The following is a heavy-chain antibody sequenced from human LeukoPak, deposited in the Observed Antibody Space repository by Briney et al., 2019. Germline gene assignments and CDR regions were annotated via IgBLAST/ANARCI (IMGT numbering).Heavy chain of an antibody. CDR3: ARDGMVGDLDY. CDR2: IYYSGST. V-gene: IGHV4-30-4*01. CDR1: GGSISSGDYY. J-gene: IGHJ4*02. Sequence: NPSQTLSLTCTVSGGSISSGDYYWSWIRQPPGKGLEWIGYIYYSGSTYYNPSLKSRVTISVDTSKNQFSLKLSSVTAADTAAYYCARDGMVGDLDYWGQGTLVTVSS. D-gene: IGHD3-3*01.